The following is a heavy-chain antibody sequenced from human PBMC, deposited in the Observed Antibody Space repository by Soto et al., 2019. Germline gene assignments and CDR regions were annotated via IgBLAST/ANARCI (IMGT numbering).Heavy chain of an antibody. D-gene: IGHD1-26*01. CDR1: GYSISSSNW. CDR2: IYYSGTT. Sequence: QVQLQESGPGLVKPSDTLSLTCAVSGYSISSSNWWGWIRQPPRKGLEWIGYIYYSGTTYYNPSLKSRVTMSVDTAKNQFSLKLTSVTAVDTAVYYCARREIQGPIDYWGQGTLVTVSS. V-gene: IGHV4-28*01. CDR3: ARREIQGPIDY. J-gene: IGHJ4*02.